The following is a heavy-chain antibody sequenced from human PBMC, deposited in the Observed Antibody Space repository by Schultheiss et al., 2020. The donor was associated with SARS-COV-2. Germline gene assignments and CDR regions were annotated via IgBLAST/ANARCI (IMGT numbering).Heavy chain of an antibody. V-gene: IGHV3-30*03. CDR1: GFTFSSYG. CDR2: ISYDGSNK. Sequence: GGSLRLSCAASGFTFSSYGMHWVRQAPGKGLEWVAVISYDGSNKYYADSVKGRFTISRDNSKNTLYLQMNSLRAEDTAVYYCATVRNTHYFDYWGQGTLVTVSS. J-gene: IGHJ4*02. CDR3: ATVRNTHYFDY. D-gene: IGHD3-16*02.